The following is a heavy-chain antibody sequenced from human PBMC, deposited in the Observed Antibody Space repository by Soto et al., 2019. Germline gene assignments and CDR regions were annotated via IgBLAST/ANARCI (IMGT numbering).Heavy chain of an antibody. CDR1: GFAFSTYA. CDR3: ARGGEKISRVPDYYYGMDV. Sequence: QVQLVESGGGVVQPGGSLRLSCVASGFAFSTYALHWVRQAPGKGLEWVAVISYDGMNAYYPDSVKGRFTVSRDNSKNSLYQPMTSLRPEDTAVFDCARGGEKISRVPDYYYGMDVWGQGTTVTISS. V-gene: IGHV3-30*04. J-gene: IGHJ6*02. D-gene: IGHD7-27*01. CDR2: ISYDGMNA.